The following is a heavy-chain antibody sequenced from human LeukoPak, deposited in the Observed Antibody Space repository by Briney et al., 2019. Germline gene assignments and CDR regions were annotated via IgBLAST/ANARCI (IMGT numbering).Heavy chain of an antibody. D-gene: IGHD3-10*01. Sequence: ASVKVSCKASGGTFSSYAISWVRQAPGQGLEWMGWISAYNGNTNYAQKLQGRVTMTTDTSTSTAYMELRSLRSDDTAVYYCARSDSYYYGSGSYSAELDYWGQGTLVTVSS. CDR2: ISAYNGNT. CDR3: ARSDSYYYGSGSYSAELDY. V-gene: IGHV1-18*01. CDR1: GGTFSSYA. J-gene: IGHJ4*02.